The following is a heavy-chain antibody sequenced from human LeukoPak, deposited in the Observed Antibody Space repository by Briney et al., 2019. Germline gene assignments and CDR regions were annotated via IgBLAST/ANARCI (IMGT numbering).Heavy chain of an antibody. D-gene: IGHD2-2*01. J-gene: IGHJ4*02. CDR2: ISAYNGNT. CDR1: GYTFTSYG. V-gene: IGHV1-18*01. Sequence: ASVRVSCKASGYTFTSYGISWVRQAPGQGLEWMGWISAYNGNTNYAQKLQGRVTMTTDTSTSTAYMELRSLRSDDTAVYYCARSPNIVVVPAAMNCWGQGTLVTVSS. CDR3: ARSPNIVVVPAAMNC.